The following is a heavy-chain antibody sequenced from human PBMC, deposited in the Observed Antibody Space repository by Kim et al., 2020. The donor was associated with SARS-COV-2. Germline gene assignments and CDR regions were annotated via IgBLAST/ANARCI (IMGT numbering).Heavy chain of an antibody. Sequence: ASVKVSCKASGYTFTGYYLHWVRQAPGQGLEWMGWINPNSGDTNYAQKFQGRVTMTRDTSISTAYMELSSLRFDDTAVYHCARGGHMAARPVDVWDKGTTVTVSS. D-gene: IGHD6-6*01. V-gene: IGHV1-2*02. CDR2: INPNSGDT. CDR1: GYTFTGYY. J-gene: IGHJ6*04. CDR3: ARGGHMAARPVDV.